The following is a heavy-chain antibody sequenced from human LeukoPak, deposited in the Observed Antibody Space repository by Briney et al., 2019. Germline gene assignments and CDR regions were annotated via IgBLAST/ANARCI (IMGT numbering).Heavy chain of an antibody. J-gene: IGHJ5*02. CDR1: GGSISSSSYY. Sequence: SETLSLTCTVSGGSISSSSYYWGWIRQPPGKGLERIGSIYYSGSTYYNPSLKSRVTISVDTSKNQFSLKLSSVTAADTAVYYCARHGYCSSTSCYGGWFDPWGQGTLVTVSS. V-gene: IGHV4-39*01. CDR2: IYYSGST. D-gene: IGHD2-2*03. CDR3: ARHGYCSSTSCYGGWFDP.